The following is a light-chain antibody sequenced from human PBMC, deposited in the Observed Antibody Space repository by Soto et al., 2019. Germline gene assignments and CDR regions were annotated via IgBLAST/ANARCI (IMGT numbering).Light chain of an antibody. Sequence: DIQMTQSPSSLSASVGDRVTITCRASRSIFKYLSWYQQKSGKPPKLVIYAASSLQSGVPSRFSGSGSGTDFTLTLSSLQPDDFATYYCQQSYDTPYTFGQGTRLEIK. CDR1: RSIFKY. CDR3: QQSYDTPYT. J-gene: IGKJ2*01. CDR2: AAS. V-gene: IGKV1-39*01.